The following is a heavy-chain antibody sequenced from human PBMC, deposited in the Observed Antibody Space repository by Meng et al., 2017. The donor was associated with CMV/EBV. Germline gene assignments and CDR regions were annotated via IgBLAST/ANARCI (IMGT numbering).Heavy chain of an antibody. V-gene: IGHV3-21*06. CDR2: ISSSSSYI. Sequence: LSLTGAASGFTFSSYSMNWVRQAPGKGLEWVSSISSSSSYIYYADSVKGRFTISRDNAKNSLSLQMNSLRVEDTAVYYCTGGYSRLGAFDIWGQGTVVTVSS. CDR3: TGGYSRLGAFDI. D-gene: IGHD2-21*01. J-gene: IGHJ3*02. CDR1: GFTFSSYS.